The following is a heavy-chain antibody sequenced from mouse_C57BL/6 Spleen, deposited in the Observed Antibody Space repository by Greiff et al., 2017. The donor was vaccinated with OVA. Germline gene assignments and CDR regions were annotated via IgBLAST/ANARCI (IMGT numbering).Heavy chain of an antibody. CDR1: GFTFSDYG. J-gene: IGHJ4*01. CDR2: ISSGSSTI. Sequence: EVMLVESGGGLVKPGGSLKLSCAASGFTFSDYGMHWVRQAPEKGLEWVAYISSGSSTIYYADTVKGRFTISRDNAKNTLFLQMTSRRSEDTAMYYCAAPTTVVARNYAMDYWGQGTSVTVSS. V-gene: IGHV5-17*01. CDR3: AAPTTVVARNYAMDY. D-gene: IGHD1-1*01.